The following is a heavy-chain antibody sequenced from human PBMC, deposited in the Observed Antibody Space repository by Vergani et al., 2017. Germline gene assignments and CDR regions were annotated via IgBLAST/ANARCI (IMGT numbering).Heavy chain of an antibody. CDR1: GFTFSSYS. V-gene: IGHV3-21*01. J-gene: IGHJ4*02. CDR3: ASDSPASSSPLFDD. D-gene: IGHD6-6*01. Sequence: EVQLVESGGGLVKPGGSLRLSCAASGFTFSSYSMNWVRQAPGKGLEWVSSISSSSSYIYYADSVKGRLNISRDNAKTSLYLQRNSLRAEDTAVYYCASDSPASSSPLFDDWGQGTLVTVSS. CDR2: ISSSSSYI.